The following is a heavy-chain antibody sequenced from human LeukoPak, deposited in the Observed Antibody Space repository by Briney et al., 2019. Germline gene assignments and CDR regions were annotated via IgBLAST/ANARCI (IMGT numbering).Heavy chain of an antibody. CDR3: ARDLYCSGGSCHPEDYYYYMDV. Sequence: GGSLRLSCAASGFTFSSYSMNWVRQAPGKGLEWVSYISSSSSTIYYADSVKGRFTISRDNAKNSLYLQMNSLRAEDTAVYYCARDLYCSGGSCHPEDYYYYMDVWGKGTTVTVSS. CDR1: GFTFSSYS. CDR2: ISSSSSTI. J-gene: IGHJ6*03. D-gene: IGHD2-15*01. V-gene: IGHV3-48*01.